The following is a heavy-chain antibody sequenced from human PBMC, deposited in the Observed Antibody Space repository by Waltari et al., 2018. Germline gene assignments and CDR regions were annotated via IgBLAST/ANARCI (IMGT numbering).Heavy chain of an antibody. V-gene: IGHV3-49*04. CDR3: TRDHLRRYGVLPLDY. CDR2: IRSKAYGATT. CDR1: GLPFVAFA. Sequence: EVQLVESGGGLVQPGRSLRLSCKALGLPFVAFAVGGVRQAPGRGLEWLGFIRSKAYGATTENAASVIGIFTISRDDSKSIAYLQMNSLKTEDTAMYYCTRDHLRRYGVLPLDYWGQGTLVTVSS. J-gene: IGHJ4*02. D-gene: IGHD4-17*01.